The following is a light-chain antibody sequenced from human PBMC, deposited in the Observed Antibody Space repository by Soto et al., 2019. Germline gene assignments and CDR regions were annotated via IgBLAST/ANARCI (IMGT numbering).Light chain of an antibody. J-gene: IGKJ1*01. Sequence: DIQMTQSPSTLSASVGDRVTITCRASQSISSWLAWYQQKPGKAPKLLIYDASSLESGVPSRFGGSGSGTEFTLTISSLQPDDFATYYCEQYNSYRGTFGQGTKVDI. V-gene: IGKV1-5*01. CDR3: EQYNSYRGT. CDR1: QSISSW. CDR2: DAS.